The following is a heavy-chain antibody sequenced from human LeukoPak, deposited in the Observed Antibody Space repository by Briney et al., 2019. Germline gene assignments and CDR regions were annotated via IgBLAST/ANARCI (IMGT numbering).Heavy chain of an antibody. V-gene: IGHV3-23*01. D-gene: IGHD6-19*01. Sequence: GGSLRLSCAASGFTFSTYAISWVRQTPGKGLEWVSGISGNGDNTYYADSVKGRFTIYRDNSKSRLSLQMNSLRAEDTAVYYCAKTLSSGWSGKYYFDYWGQGTLVSVSS. CDR1: GFTFSTYA. CDR3: AKTLSSGWSGKYYFDY. CDR2: ISGNGDNT. J-gene: IGHJ4*02.